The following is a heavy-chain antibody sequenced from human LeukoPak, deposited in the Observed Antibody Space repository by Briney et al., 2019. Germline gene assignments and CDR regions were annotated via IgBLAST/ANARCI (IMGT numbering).Heavy chain of an antibody. D-gene: IGHD6-13*01. CDR2: IWYYGSNK. J-gene: IGHJ5*02. CDR1: GFTFSSYG. V-gene: IGHV3-30*02. Sequence: PGGSLRLSCAASGFTFSSYGMQGVRRAPGKGLVGVAFIWYYGSNKYYADSVKGRFTISRDNSKNTLYLQMNRLRAEDTAVYYCAKVSRYPYSSSPNWLDPWGQGTLVTVSS. CDR3: AKVSRYPYSSSPNWLDP.